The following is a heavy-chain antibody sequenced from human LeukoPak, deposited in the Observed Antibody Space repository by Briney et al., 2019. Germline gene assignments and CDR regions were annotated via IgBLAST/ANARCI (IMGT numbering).Heavy chain of an antibody. CDR2: IYYSGST. CDR3: ATLERRRFFDY. D-gene: IGHD1-1*01. CDR1: GESISGFY. Sequence: SETLSLTCTVSGESISGFYWNWIRQPPGKGLEWLGYIYYSGSTNYNPSLKSRVTISIDTSKNQFSLKLSSVTAADTAVYYCATLERRRFFDYWGQGTLVTVSS. V-gene: IGHV4-59*08. J-gene: IGHJ4*02.